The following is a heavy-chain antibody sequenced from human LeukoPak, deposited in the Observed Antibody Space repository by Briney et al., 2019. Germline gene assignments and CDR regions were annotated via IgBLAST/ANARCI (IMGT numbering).Heavy chain of an antibody. CDR1: GGSISSGGYY. D-gene: IGHD3-22*01. CDR3: ALYDSSGYYANY. Sequence: SETLSLTCTVSGGSISSGGYYWSWIRQHPGKGLEWIGYIYYSGSTYYNPSLKSRVTISVDTSKNQLSLKLSSVTAADTAVYYCALYDSSGYYANYWGQGTLVTVSS. CDR2: IYYSGST. J-gene: IGHJ4*02. V-gene: IGHV4-31*03.